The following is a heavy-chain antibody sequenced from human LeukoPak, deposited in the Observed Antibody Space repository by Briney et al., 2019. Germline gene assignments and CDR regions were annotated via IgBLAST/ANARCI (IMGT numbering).Heavy chain of an antibody. Sequence: GGSLRLSCAASGFSFSTYWMSWVRQAPGKGLEWVSVIYSGGGTGYADSVKGRFTISRDNSKNTLYLQLNSLRAEDTAVYYCARALRGYSYDNWGQGVLVTVSS. CDR1: GFSFSTYW. D-gene: IGHD5-18*01. CDR2: IYSGGGT. J-gene: IGHJ4*02. CDR3: ARALRGYSYDN. V-gene: IGHV3-53*01.